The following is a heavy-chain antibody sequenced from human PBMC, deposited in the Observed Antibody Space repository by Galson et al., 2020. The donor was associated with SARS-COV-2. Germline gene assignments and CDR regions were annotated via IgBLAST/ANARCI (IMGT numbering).Heavy chain of an antibody. Sequence: ALHGESLKISCVASGFTFSNYWMHWVRQAPGKGLVWVSRIHRDGSATIYADSVNGRFTISRDNAKNTLNLEMISLRAEDTAVYYCARESAVQGGYYMDVWGKGTTVTVSS. D-gene: IGHD3-10*01. CDR1: GFTFSNYW. J-gene: IGHJ6*03. V-gene: IGHV3-74*01. CDR3: ARESAVQGGYYMDV. CDR2: IHRDGSAT.